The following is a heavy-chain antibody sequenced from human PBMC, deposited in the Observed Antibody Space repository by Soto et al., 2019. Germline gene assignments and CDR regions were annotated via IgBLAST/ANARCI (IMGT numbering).Heavy chain of an antibody. CDR2: ISGSGSTI. CDR3: TTYTSSRKYDY. J-gene: IGHJ4*02. D-gene: IGHD6-13*01. CDR1: GFTFSSYA. Sequence: PGGSLRLSCAASGFTFSSYAVSWVRQAPGKGPEWISSISGSGSTIYYADSVKGRFTISRDNSKNTLYLQMSSLRAEDTAVYYCTTYTSSRKYDYWGQGTLVTVSS. V-gene: IGHV3-23*01.